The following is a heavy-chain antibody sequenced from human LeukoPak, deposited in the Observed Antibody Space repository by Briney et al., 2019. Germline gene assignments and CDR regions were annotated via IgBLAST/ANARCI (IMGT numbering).Heavy chain of an antibody. J-gene: IGHJ5*02. V-gene: IGHV3-23*01. CDR3: AKDVWWSVS. CDR1: GFTFSRHA. CDR2: ISDNGGNT. D-gene: IGHD2-8*02. Sequence: GGSLRLSCAASGFTFSRHAMTWVRQAPGKGLEWVSTISDNGGNTYYTDSVKGRFTVSRDNSKNTLYLQINSLRAEDTAIYYCAKDVWWSVSWGQGTLVTVSS.